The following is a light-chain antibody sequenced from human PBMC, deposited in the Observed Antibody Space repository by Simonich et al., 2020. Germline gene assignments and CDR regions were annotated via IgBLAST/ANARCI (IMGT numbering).Light chain of an antibody. J-gene: IGKJ5*01. CDR3: QQSYSTLSIT. CDR2: AAS. V-gene: IGKV1-12*02. Sequence: DIQMTQSPSSVSASVGDRITITFRASQSISSWLAWYQQKPGKAPKLLIYAASSLQSGVPSRFSGSGSGTDFTLTISSLQPEDFATYYCQQSYSTLSITFGQGTRLEIK. CDR1: QSISSW.